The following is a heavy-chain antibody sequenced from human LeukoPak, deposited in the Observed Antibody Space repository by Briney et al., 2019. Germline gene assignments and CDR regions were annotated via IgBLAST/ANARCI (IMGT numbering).Heavy chain of an antibody. CDR3: ARVAVPAVPYYYYYMDV. J-gene: IGHJ6*03. V-gene: IGHV3-20*04. Sequence: GGSLRLSCAASGFTFDDYGMSWVRQAPGKGLEWVSGINWNGGSTGYADSVKGRFTISRDNPKNSLYLQMNSLRAEDTALYYCARVAVPAVPYYYYYMDVWGKGTMVTVSS. D-gene: IGHD2-2*01. CDR1: GFTFDDYG. CDR2: INWNGGST.